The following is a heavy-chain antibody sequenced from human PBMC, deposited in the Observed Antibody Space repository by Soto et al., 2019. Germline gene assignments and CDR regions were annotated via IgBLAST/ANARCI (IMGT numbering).Heavy chain of an antibody. Sequence: QLQLKESGPGLVKSSETLSLTCSVSGDSISNSRFYWAWIRQPPGEGLEWIGSIYHTGNAYYNPSLTSGVTIFVDTSKNQFSLKLTSVTAADTALYYCARDYFDSSDYTTNWFDPWGQGALVTVSS. D-gene: IGHD3-22*01. V-gene: IGHV4-39*01. CDR2: IYHTGNA. CDR1: GDSISNSRFY. J-gene: IGHJ5*02. CDR3: ARDYFDSSDYTTNWFDP.